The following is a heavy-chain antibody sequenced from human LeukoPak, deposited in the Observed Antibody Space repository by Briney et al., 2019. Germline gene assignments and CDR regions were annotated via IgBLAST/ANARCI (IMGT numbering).Heavy chain of an antibody. CDR3: ARVVSQAAPDWYMDV. CDR1: GYAIGSSHY. Sequence: SETLSLTCDVSGYAIGSSHYWGWIRQPPGRGLQWIGHVNFHGTSAYNASLRGRVTISIEASKNRFSLRLTSVTGADAAIYYCARVVSQAAPDWYMDVWGGGTVVIVSS. V-gene: IGHV4-38-2*01. CDR2: VNFHGTS. J-gene: IGHJ2*01. D-gene: IGHD2-21*01.